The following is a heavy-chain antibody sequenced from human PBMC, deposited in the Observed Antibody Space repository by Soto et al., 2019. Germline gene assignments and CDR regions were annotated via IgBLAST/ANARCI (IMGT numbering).Heavy chain of an antibody. CDR1: GYTFTSYG. J-gene: IGHJ6*02. D-gene: IGHD3-3*01. Sequence: QVQLVQSGAEVKKPGASVKVSCKASGYTFTSYGINWVRQAPGQALEWMGWISGYNGNTNYAQMFQGSVTMTTDTSTSTAYMELRSLRSDDTAVYYCARDFKYYDFWSGPRGGMDVWGQGTTVTVSS. V-gene: IGHV1-18*04. CDR2: ISGYNGNT. CDR3: ARDFKYYDFWSGPRGGMDV.